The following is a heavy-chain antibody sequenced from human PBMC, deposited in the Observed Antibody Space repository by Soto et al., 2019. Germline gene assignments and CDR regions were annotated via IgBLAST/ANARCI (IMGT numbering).Heavy chain of an antibody. D-gene: IGHD1-26*01. J-gene: IGHJ4*02. Sequence: EVLLQQSGAEAREPGGVVKMSCAVSGITFSDLHMHWVKQAPGKGLEWVGLVEVENDDRLYAEKYRGRLNINTDTSRHTSYMELTSLTSDDTAIYFCAAVRGSLGSLSFDYXGQGTPVTVSA. V-gene: IGHV1-69-2*01. CDR2: VEVENDDR. CDR3: AAVRGSLGSLSFDY. CDR1: GITFSDLH.